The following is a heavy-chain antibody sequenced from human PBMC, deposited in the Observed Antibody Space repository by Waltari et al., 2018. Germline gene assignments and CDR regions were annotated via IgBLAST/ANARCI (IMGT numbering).Heavy chain of an antibody. CDR2: IWYDGSNK. Sequence: QVQLVESGGGVVQPGRSLRLSCAASGFTFSSYGMHWVRQAPGKGLEWVAVIWYDGSNKYYADSVKGRFTISRDNSKNTLYLQMNSLRAEDTAVYYCAKVNSRYYFDYWGQGTLVTVSS. CDR1: GFTFSSYG. D-gene: IGHD3-22*01. V-gene: IGHV3-33*06. CDR3: AKVNSRYYFDY. J-gene: IGHJ4*02.